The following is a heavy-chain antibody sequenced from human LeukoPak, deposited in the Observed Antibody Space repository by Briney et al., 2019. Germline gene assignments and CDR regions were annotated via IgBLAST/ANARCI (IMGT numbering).Heavy chain of an antibody. CDR2: ISGSGGST. J-gene: IGHJ5*02. Sequence: GGSLRLSCAASGFTFSSYAMSWVRQAPGKGLEWVSAISGSGGSTYYADSVKGRFTISRDNSKNTPYLQMNSLRAEDTAVYYCAKRGGSYFFHPWGQGILVTVSS. D-gene: IGHD1-26*01. CDR1: GFTFSSYA. V-gene: IGHV3-23*01. CDR3: AKRGGSYFFHP.